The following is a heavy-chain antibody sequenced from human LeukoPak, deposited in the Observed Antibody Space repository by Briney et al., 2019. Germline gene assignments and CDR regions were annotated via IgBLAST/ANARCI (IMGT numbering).Heavy chain of an antibody. V-gene: IGHV3-23*01. J-gene: IGHJ4*02. CDR3: AKGSSGSRPYYFDY. Sequence: PGGSLRLSCAASGFTFSSYAMSWARQAPGEGLEWVSAITDSGGSTYYSDSVKGRFTISRDNSKNTLYLQMNTLRAEDTAIYYCAKGSSGSRPYYFDYWGQGTLVTVSS. D-gene: IGHD3-22*01. CDR2: ITDSGGST. CDR1: GFTFSSYA.